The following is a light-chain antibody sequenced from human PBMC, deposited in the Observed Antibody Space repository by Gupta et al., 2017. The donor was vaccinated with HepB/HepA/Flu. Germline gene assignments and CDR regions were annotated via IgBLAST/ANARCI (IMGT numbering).Light chain of an antibody. Sequence: EIVLTQSPATLSLSPGERATLSCRASQSVSNYLSWYQQKPGQPPRLLIYYASTRANGIPASFSGSGVVTEFHFTISSLEQEDVAGYYCQQRSNWPPLTFGGGTKVEIK. CDR3: QQRSNWPPLT. J-gene: IGKJ4*01. CDR1: QSVSNY. CDR2: YAS. V-gene: IGKV3-11*01.